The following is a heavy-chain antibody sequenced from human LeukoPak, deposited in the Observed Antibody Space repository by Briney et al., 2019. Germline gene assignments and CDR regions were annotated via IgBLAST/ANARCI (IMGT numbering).Heavy chain of an antibody. Sequence: ASVKVSCTASGYTFTGDYLHWGRQAPGQGLEWMGWINPNSGGTNYAQKFQGRVTMTRDTSISTAYMELSRLRSDDTAVYYCARDDPALGDYTARALYIGGQGTMVTVSS. CDR3: ARDDPALGDYTARALYI. V-gene: IGHV1-2*02. CDR1: GYTFTGDY. J-gene: IGHJ3*02. CDR2: INPNSGGT. D-gene: IGHD4-17*01.